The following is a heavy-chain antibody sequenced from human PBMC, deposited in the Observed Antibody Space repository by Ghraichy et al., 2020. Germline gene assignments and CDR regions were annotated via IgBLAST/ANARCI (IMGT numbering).Heavy chain of an antibody. Sequence: GESLNISCAASGFTVSSNYMSWVRQAPGKGLEWVSVIYSGGSTYYADSVKGRFTISRDNSKNTLYLQMNSLRAEDTAVYYCARGRWELKDAFDIWGQGTMVTVSS. CDR3: ARGRWELKDAFDI. J-gene: IGHJ3*02. CDR1: GFTVSSNY. D-gene: IGHD1-26*01. V-gene: IGHV3-53*01. CDR2: IYSGGST.